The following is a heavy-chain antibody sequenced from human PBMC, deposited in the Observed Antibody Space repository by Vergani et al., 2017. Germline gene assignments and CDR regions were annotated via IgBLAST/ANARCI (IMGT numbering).Heavy chain of an antibody. J-gene: IGHJ6*02. CDR1: GFTFSSYA. D-gene: IGHD3-22*01. V-gene: IGHV3-23*01. CDR2: ISRSGGST. Sequence: EVQLLESGGGLVQPGGSLRLSCAASGFTFSSYAMSWVRQAPGQGLEWVSAISRSGGSTYYADYLKGRFTISSDTSKNTLYMQMNSLRAEDTAVYYCARWSRSSHYYYCYGYYGMDIWGQGTTVTVSS. CDR3: ARWSRSSHYYYCYGYYGMDI.